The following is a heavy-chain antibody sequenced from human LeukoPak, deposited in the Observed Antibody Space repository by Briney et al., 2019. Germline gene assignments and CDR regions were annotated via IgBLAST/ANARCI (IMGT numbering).Heavy chain of an antibody. D-gene: IGHD5-12*01. V-gene: IGHV3-21*01. CDR2: ISSSSSYI. CDR3: ARAAGGYDNNRAFYDYYFDY. CDR1: GFTFSSYS. Sequence: PGGSLRLSCAASGFTFSSYSMNWVRQAPGKGLEWVSSISSSSSYIYYADSVKGRFTISRDNAKNSLYLQMNSLRAEDTAVYYCARAAGGYDNNRAFYDYYFDYWGQGTLVTVSS. J-gene: IGHJ4*02.